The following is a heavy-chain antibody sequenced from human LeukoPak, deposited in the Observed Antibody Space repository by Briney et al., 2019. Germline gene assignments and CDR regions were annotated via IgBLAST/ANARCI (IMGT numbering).Heavy chain of an antibody. CDR1: GFTFDDYA. V-gene: IGHV3-9*03. Sequence: PGGSLRLSCAASGFTFDDYAMHWVPQAPGKGLEWVSGISWNSGSIGYADSVKGRFTISRDNAKNSLYLQMNSLRAEDMALYYCAKGSYDSSGYYNFDYWGQGTLVTVSS. CDR3: AKGSYDSSGYYNFDY. CDR2: ISWNSGSI. J-gene: IGHJ4*02. D-gene: IGHD3-22*01.